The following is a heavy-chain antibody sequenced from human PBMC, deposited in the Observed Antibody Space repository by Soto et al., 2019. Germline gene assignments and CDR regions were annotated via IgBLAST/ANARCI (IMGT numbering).Heavy chain of an antibody. J-gene: IGHJ6*02. V-gene: IGHV2-26*03. CDR1: GFSLSDANIG. Sequence: QVTLKQSGPVLAKPTETLTLPCTMSGFSLSDANIGVTWIRQYQGNTREWRAHILSYDEKVYSTSLESRLSTSYDTSERQVGLTMTNMVSVDTGTDYCARVRGRGSGGECYFYYSGLDVWSQGTTVNVAS. CDR3: ARVRGRGSGGECYFYYSGLDV. CDR2: ILSYDEK. D-gene: IGHD2-21*01.